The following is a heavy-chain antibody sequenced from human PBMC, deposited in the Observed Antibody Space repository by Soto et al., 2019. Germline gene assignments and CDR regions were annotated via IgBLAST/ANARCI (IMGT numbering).Heavy chain of an antibody. CDR2: IDPSDSYT. Sequence: GESLKISCKGSGYSFPSYWISWVRQRPGKGLEWMGRIDPSDSYTNYSPSFQGHVTISADKSISTAYLQWSSLKASDTAMYYCARRMRAYCGGDCWYLDYWGQGTLVTVSS. J-gene: IGHJ4*02. D-gene: IGHD2-21*02. CDR3: ARRMRAYCGGDCWYLDY. V-gene: IGHV5-10-1*01. CDR1: GYSFPSYW.